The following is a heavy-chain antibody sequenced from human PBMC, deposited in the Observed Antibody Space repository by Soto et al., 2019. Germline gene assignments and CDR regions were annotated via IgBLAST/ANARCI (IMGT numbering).Heavy chain of an antibody. Sequence: GGSLRLSCTASGFTFSSYAMHWVRQAPGKGLEYVSAISSNGGSTYYADSVKGRFTISRDNSKNTLYLQMGSLRAEDMAVYYCARGVGSGRAFDYWGQGTLVTVSS. D-gene: IGHD6-19*01. CDR1: GFTFSSYA. CDR2: ISSNGGST. CDR3: ARGVGSGRAFDY. V-gene: IGHV3-64*02. J-gene: IGHJ4*02.